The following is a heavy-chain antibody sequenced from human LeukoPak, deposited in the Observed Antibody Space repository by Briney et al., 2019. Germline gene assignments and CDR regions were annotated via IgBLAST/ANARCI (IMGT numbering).Heavy chain of an antibody. CDR3: ASGLGYSSSWPDY. D-gene: IGHD6-13*01. CDR1: GFTFSSSA. V-gene: IGHV3-30-3*01. Sequence: PGGSLRLSCAASGFTFSSSAMHWVRQAPGKGLEWVAVISYDGSNKYYADSVKGRFTISRDNSKNTLYLQMNSLRAEDTAVYYCASGLGYSSSWPDYWGQGTLVTVSS. CDR2: ISYDGSNK. J-gene: IGHJ4*02.